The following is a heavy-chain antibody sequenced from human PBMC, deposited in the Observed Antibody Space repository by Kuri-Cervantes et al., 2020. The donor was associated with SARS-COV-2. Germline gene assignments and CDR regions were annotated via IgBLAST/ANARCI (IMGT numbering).Heavy chain of an antibody. CDR3: ARVSIAAAGTAGSYFDY. J-gene: IGHJ4*02. D-gene: IGHD6-13*01. V-gene: IGHV3-7*01. Sequence: GESLKISCAASGFTFSNYWMTWVRQAPGEGLEWAANIKQDGSEEFYVDSLKGRFTISRDNARKSLYLQMNSLRAEDTAVYYCARVSIAAAGTAGSYFDYWGQGTLVTVSS. CDR2: IKQDGSEE. CDR1: GFTFSNYW.